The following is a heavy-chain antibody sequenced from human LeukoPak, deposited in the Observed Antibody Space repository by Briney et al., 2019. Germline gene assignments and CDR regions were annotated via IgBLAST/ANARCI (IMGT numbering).Heavy chain of an antibody. J-gene: IGHJ6*02. Sequence: GGSLRLSCAASGFTFSSYWMHWVRQAPGKGLVWVSRINSDGSSTSYADSVKGRFTISRDDAKNTLYLQMNSLRAEDTAVYYCARASRGSSGSYYYYYGMDVWGQGTTVTVSS. V-gene: IGHV3-74*01. CDR1: GFTFSSYW. CDR2: INSDGSST. CDR3: ARASRGSSGSYYYYYGMDV. D-gene: IGHD6-19*01.